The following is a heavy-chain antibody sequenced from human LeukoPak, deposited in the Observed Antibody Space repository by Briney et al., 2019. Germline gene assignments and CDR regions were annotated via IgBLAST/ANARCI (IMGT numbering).Heavy chain of an antibody. D-gene: IGHD3-16*01. V-gene: IGHV3-30-3*01. CDR1: GFTFSSYA. Sequence: GRSLRLSCAASGFTFSSYAMHWVRHAPGKGLEWVAVISYDGSNKYYADSVKGRFTISRDNSKNTLYLQMNSLRAEDTAVYYCAKDRDYDYVWGTYWGQGTLVTVSS. CDR3: AKDRDYDYVWGTY. CDR2: ISYDGSNK. J-gene: IGHJ4*02.